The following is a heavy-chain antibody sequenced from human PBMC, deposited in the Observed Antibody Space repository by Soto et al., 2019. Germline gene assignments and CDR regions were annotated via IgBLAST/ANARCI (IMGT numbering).Heavy chain of an antibody. CDR2: IYYNGNT. CDR1: GGSISSYY. J-gene: IGHJ4*02. V-gene: IGHV4-59*08. CDR3: ARLGGYYQAFDQ. Sequence: LSLTCIVSGGSISSYYWSWIRQPPGKGLEWIGYIYYNGNTNYNPSLKSRVTISVDTSKNQFSLKLDSVTAADTAVYYCARLGGYYQAFDQWGQGSLVTVSS. D-gene: IGHD3-22*01.